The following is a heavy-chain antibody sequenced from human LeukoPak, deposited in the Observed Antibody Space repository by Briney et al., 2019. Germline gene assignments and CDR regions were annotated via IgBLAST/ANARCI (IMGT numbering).Heavy chain of an antibody. CDR2: IRSKAYGGTT. Sequence: TGGSLRLSCAASGFTFSYAWMSWVRQAPGKGLEWVGFIRSKAYGGTTEYAASVKGRFTISRDDSKSIAYLQMNSLKTEDTAVYYCTRALDGYIQYNWFDPWGQGTLVTVSS. CDR1: GFTFSYAW. V-gene: IGHV3-49*04. D-gene: IGHD5-24*01. J-gene: IGHJ5*02. CDR3: TRALDGYIQYNWFDP.